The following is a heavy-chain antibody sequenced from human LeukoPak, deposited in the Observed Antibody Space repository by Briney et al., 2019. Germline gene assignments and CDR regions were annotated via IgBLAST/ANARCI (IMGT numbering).Heavy chain of an antibody. Sequence: SETLSLTCAVYGGSFSGYYWSWIRQPPGKGLEWIGEINHSGSTNYNPSLKSRVTISVDTSKNQFSLKLSSVTAADTAVYYCARLPLVVVPAARSHWFDPWGQGTLVTVSS. CDR1: GGSFSGYY. CDR3: ARLPLVVVPAARSHWFDP. CDR2: INHSGST. V-gene: IGHV4-34*01. D-gene: IGHD2-2*01. J-gene: IGHJ5*02.